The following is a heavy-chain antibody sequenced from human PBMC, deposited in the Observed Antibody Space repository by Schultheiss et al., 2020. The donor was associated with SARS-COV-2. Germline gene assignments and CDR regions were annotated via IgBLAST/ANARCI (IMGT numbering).Heavy chain of an antibody. Sequence: SETLSLTCTVSGGSISSYYWGWIRQPPGKGLEWIGSIYYSGSTNYNPSLKSRVTMSVDTSKNQFSLKLSSVTAADTAVYYCARDGVSGSYSGSDYWGQGTLVTVSS. D-gene: IGHD1-26*01. CDR2: IYYSGST. V-gene: IGHV4-59*12. CDR3: ARDGVSGSYSGSDY. J-gene: IGHJ4*02. CDR1: GGSISSYY.